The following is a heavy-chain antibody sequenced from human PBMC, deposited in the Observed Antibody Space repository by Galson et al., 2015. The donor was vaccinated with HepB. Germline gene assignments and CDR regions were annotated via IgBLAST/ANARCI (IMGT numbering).Heavy chain of an antibody. Sequence: SVKVSCKASGGMFIFSNTGYSWLPQAPGQGFEWLGNIIPVFGMINYGQNFKDRVTITADKSTSTVYMELNSLRLEDTAVYYCATGHGGVDEFWGRGTLITVSS. CDR2: IIPVFGMI. J-gene: IGHJ4*02. CDR1: GGMFIFSNTG. CDR3: ATGHGGVDEF. D-gene: IGHD3-16*01. V-gene: IGHV1-69*04.